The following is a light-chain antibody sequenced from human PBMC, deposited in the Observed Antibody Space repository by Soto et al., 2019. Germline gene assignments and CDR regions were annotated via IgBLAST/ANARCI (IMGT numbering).Light chain of an antibody. CDR1: QSVSSN. CDR2: GAS. Sequence: ELVLTQSPATLSVSPGERATLSCRASQSVSSNLACYQQKPGQAPRLLIYGASTRATGIPARFSGTGSGTDFTLTVSSLQSEDFAVYYRQQYDNWPQTFGQGTKVDIK. CDR3: QQYDNWPQT. V-gene: IGKV3-15*01. J-gene: IGKJ1*01.